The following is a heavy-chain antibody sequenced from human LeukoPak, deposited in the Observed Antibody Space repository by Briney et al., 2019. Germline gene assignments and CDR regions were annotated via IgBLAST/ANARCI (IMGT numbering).Heavy chain of an antibody. CDR2: ISWNSGSI. V-gene: IGHV3-9*03. J-gene: IGHJ3*02. CDR1: GFTFTSYG. D-gene: IGHD1-7*01. CDR3: AKDTRAWNSNTFDI. Sequence: PGGSLRLSCAASGFTFTSYGMSWVRQAPGKGLEWFSGISWNSGSIGYADSVKGRFTISRDNAKNSLYLQMNSLRAEDMALYYCAKDTRAWNSNTFDIWGQGTMVNVSS.